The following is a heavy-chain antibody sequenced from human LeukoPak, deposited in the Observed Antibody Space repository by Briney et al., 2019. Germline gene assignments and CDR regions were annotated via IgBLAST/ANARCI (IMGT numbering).Heavy chain of an antibody. J-gene: IGHJ6*02. CDR2: INPNSGGT. Sequence: ASVKVSCKASGYTFTVYYIHWVRQAPGQGLESMGWINPNSGGTNYEQKFQGRVTMTRDTSVITAYMEVSRLTSDDTAVYYCARGYSYSMDVWGQGTTVTVSS. V-gene: IGHV1-2*02. CDR3: ARGYSYSMDV. D-gene: IGHD2-15*01. CDR1: GYTFTVYY.